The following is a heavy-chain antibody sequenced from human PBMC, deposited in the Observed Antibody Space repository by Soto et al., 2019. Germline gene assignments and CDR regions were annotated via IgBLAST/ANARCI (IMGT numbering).Heavy chain of an antibody. Sequence: PVGSLRLSCAASGFTVSSNYMSWVRQAPGKGLEWVSVIYSGGNTYYADSVKGRFTISRDNSKNTLYLQMNSLRAEDTAVYYCARERLDYYYGMDVWGQGTTVTGLL. CDR3: ARERLDYYYGMDV. V-gene: IGHV3-53*01. J-gene: IGHJ6*02. CDR1: GFTVSSNY. CDR2: IYSGGNT.